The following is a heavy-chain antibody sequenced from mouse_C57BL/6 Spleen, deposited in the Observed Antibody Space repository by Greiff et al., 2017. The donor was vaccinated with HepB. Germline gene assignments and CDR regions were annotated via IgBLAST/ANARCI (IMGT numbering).Heavy chain of an antibody. CDR2: INPGDGDT. D-gene: IGHD1-1*01. J-gene: IGHJ4*01. Sequence: VQLQQSGPELVKPGASVKISCKASGYAFSSSWMNWVKQRPGKGLEWIGRINPGDGDTNYNGKFKGKATLTADKSSSTAYMQLSSLTSEDSAVYFCAEYGTLYALDYWGQGTSVTVSS. V-gene: IGHV1-82*01. CDR3: AEYGTLYALDY. CDR1: GYAFSSSW.